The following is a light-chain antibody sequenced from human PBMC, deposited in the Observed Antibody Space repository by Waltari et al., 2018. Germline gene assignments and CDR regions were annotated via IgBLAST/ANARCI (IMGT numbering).Light chain of an antibody. J-gene: IGLJ3*02. Sequence: QSALTQPASVSGSRGQSITISCTGSSSAIGSYNVVSWYQHHPGNAPKLLIYGVNNRPSGVSNRFSGSKSGNTASLTISGLQAEDEADYYCSSYAGSVVFGGGTKLTVL. CDR1: SSAIGSYNV. CDR3: SSYAGSVV. CDR2: GVN. V-gene: IGLV2-23*02.